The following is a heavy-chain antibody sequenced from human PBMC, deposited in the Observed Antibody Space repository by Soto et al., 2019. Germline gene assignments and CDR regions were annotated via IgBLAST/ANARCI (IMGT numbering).Heavy chain of an antibody. J-gene: IGHJ4*02. CDR2: IYHSGNT. D-gene: IGHD3-10*01. CDR3: ARVRVGYYFDS. CDR1: GGSISSGGHS. V-gene: IGHV4-30-2*01. Sequence: SETLSLTCSVSGGSISSGGHSWSWIRQPPGKGLEWIGFIYHSGNTYYNPSLRSRVTISVDRSKNQFSLKLNSVTAADTAVYYCARVRVGYYFDSWGQGTLVTVSS.